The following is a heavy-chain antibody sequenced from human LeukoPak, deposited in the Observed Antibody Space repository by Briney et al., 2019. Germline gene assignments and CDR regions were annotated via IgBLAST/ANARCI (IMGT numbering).Heavy chain of an antibody. CDR2: IYYSGST. D-gene: IGHD3-22*01. V-gene: IGHV4-59*01. CDR3: ARGNWEVITPDY. J-gene: IGHJ4*02. CDR1: GGSISTYY. Sequence: SETLSLTCTVSGGSISTYYWSWIWQPPGKGLEWIGYIYYSGSTNYNPSLKSRVTISIDTSKNQFSLKLSSVTAADTAVYYCARGNWEVITPDYWAQGTLLTVSS.